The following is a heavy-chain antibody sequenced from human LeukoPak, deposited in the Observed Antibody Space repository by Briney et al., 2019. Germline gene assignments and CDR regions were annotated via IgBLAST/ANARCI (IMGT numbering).Heavy chain of an antibody. V-gene: IGHV4-38-2*02. CDR3: ASSAGRP. CDR1: GYSISSGYY. D-gene: IGHD1-26*01. Sequence: SETLSLTCTVSGYSISSGYYWGWIRQPPGKGLEWIGEINHSGSTNYNPSLKSRVTISVDTSKNQFSLKLSSVTAADTAVYYCASSAGRPWGQGTLVTVSS. J-gene: IGHJ5*02. CDR2: INHSGST.